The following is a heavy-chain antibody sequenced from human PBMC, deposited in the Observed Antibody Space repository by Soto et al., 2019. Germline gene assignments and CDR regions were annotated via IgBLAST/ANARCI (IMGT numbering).Heavy chain of an antibody. CDR3: ARSPDPLYNWSDAGVFTWFDP. V-gene: IGHV1-18*01. D-gene: IGHD1-1*01. CDR2: ISGYNGNT. J-gene: IGHJ5*02. Sequence: QVQLVQSGAEVKKPGASVKVSCKASGYTFTNYHISWVRQAPGQRLEWMGWISGYNGNTKYAQKLQGRVTMTTDTSTTTAYMELRSLRSDDTAVYYCARSPDPLYNWSDAGVFTWFDPWGQGTLVTVSS. CDR1: GYTFTNYH.